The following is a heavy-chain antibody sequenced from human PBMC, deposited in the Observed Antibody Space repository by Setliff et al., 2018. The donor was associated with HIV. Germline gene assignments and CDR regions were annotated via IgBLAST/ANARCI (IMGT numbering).Heavy chain of an antibody. Sequence: GGSLRLSCVTSGFTFSTYAINWVRQAPGKGLEWVSGISGSGGSLYYADSVKGRFTISRDNSKNTVYLQMNSLRGEDTAVYYCVKGRGGAVAGHFDYWGQGTPVTVSS. V-gene: IGHV3-23*01. CDR1: GFTFSTYA. D-gene: IGHD6-19*01. J-gene: IGHJ4*02. CDR3: VKGRGGAVAGHFDY. CDR2: ISGSGGSL.